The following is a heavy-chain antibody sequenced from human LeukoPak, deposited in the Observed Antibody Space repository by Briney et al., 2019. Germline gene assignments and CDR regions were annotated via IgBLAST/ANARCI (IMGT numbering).Heavy chain of an antibody. CDR3: ARDSRAYYYDSSGSNY. D-gene: IGHD3-22*01. J-gene: IGHJ4*02. V-gene: IGHV3-21*01. CDR2: ISSSSSYI. Sequence: PGGSLRLSCLASGFTFSNTWMNWVRQAPGKGLEWVSSISSSSSYIYYADSVKGRFTISRDNAKNSLYLQMNSLRAEDTAVYYCARDSRAYYYDSSGSNYWGQGTLVTVSS. CDR1: GFTFSNTW.